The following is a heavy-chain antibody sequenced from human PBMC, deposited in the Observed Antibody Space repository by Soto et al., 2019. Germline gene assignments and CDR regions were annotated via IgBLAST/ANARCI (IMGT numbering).Heavy chain of an antibody. CDR1: VFTFSSYW. J-gene: IGHJ6*03. CDR2: INSDGSST. CDR3: ARVGRNIVVVPAAFQYYYYYMDV. Sequence: GGSLRLSCAASVFTFSSYWMHWVRQAPGKGLVWVSRINSDGSSTSYADSVKGRFTISRDNAKNTLYLQMNSLRAEDTAVYYCARVGRNIVVVPAAFQYYYYYMDVWGKGTTVTVSS. D-gene: IGHD2-2*01. V-gene: IGHV3-74*01.